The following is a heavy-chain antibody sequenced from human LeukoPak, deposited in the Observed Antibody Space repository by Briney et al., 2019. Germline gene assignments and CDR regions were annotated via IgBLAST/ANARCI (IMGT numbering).Heavy chain of an antibody. J-gene: IGHJ4*02. V-gene: IGHV3-23*01. CDR2: IDGGGGRT. CDR1: GFAFSSYA. D-gene: IGHD3-22*01. CDR3: AKDFYDSSGSRYDY. Sequence: GGSLRLSCTAAGFAFSSYAMSWVRQAPGVGLEWVSAIDGGGGRTWHADSVRGRFTISRDNSKNTLFMQMNSLRAEDTAVYYCAKDFYDSSGSRYDYWGQGTLVTVSS.